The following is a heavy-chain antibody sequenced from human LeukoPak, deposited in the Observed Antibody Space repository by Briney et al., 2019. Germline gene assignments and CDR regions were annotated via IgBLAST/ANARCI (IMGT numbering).Heavy chain of an antibody. Sequence: SETLSLTCTVSAGSISSSSYYWAWIRQPPGKGLEWIGSMYYSGSTNYNPSLKSRVTISADTSKNQFFLKVSSVTAADTAVYYCARHASDSSGFYNYYGMDVWGQGTTVTVSS. CDR3: ARHASDSSGFYNYYGMDV. CDR2: MYYSGST. J-gene: IGHJ6*02. CDR1: AGSISSSSYY. V-gene: IGHV4-39*01. D-gene: IGHD3-22*01.